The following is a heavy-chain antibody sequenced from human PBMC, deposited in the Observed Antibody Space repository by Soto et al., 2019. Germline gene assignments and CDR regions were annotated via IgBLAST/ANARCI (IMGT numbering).Heavy chain of an antibody. V-gene: IGHV3-11*06. CDR2: IGSWSDYT. J-gene: IGHJ4*02. Sequence: QVHLVESGGGLVKPGGSLRLSCAASGFTFSDYYMSWIRQAPGKGLECISYIGSWSDYTTYADSVQGRFTISRDNAESSLFLQRNSLRAEDTAVYYCARLGGGGYCRGASCHGPFFFDYWGQGILVTVSS. CDR1: GFTFSDYY. D-gene: IGHD2-2*01. CDR3: ARLGGGGYCRGASCHGPFFFDY.